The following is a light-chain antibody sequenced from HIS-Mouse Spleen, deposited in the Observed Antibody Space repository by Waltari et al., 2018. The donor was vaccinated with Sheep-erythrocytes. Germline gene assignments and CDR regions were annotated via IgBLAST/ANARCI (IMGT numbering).Light chain of an antibody. CDR2: GNS. CDR1: SSNIGAGYD. CDR3: QSYDSSLSGVV. J-gene: IGLJ2*01. Sequence: QSVLTQPPPVSGPPGQRVTISCPGRSSNIGAGYDVHWYKQLPGTAPELRFYGNSNRPSGVPDRFSGSKSGTSASLAITGLQAEDEADYYCQSYDSSLSGVVFGGGTKLTVL. V-gene: IGLV1-40*01.